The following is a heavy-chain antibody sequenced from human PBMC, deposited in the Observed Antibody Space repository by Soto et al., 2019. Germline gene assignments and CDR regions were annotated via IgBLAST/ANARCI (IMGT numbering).Heavy chain of an antibody. V-gene: IGHV3-30*03. D-gene: IGHD1-26*01. CDR3: RVGVAD. Sequence: QVQLVESGGGVVQPGRSLRLSCAASGFNFSAYGMHWVRQAPGTGLELVALLSFDASKKYYADSVKGRFTISRDTSRNTLYLQMNSLRLEDTAVYYCRVGVADWGQGTRVTVSS. CDR2: LSFDASKK. CDR1: GFNFSAYG. J-gene: IGHJ4*02.